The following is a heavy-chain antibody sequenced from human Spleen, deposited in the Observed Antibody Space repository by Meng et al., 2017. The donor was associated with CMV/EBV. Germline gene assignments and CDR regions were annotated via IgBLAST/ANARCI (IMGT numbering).Heavy chain of an antibody. Sequence: GESLKISCAASGFTFSSYAMSWVRQAPGKGLEWVSAISGSGGSTYYADSVKGRFTISRDNSKNTLYLQMNSLRAEDTAVYYCAKAQVATIPYGMDVWGQGTTVTVSS. D-gene: IGHD5-12*01. CDR1: GFTFSSYA. CDR2: ISGSGGST. J-gene: IGHJ6*02. CDR3: AKAQVATIPYGMDV. V-gene: IGHV3-23*01.